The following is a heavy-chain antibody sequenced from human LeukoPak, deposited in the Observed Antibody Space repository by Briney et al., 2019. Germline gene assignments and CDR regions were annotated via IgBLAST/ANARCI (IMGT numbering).Heavy chain of an antibody. Sequence: PGASVKVSCKASGYTFTGYYMHWVRQAPGQGLEWMGWINPNSGGTNYAQKFQGRVTMTRDTSISTAYMELSRLRSDDTAVYYCARDREYSSSWYAAWGQGILVTVSS. CDR1: GYTFTGYY. D-gene: IGHD6-13*01. CDR2: INPNSGGT. J-gene: IGHJ5*02. V-gene: IGHV1-2*02. CDR3: ARDREYSSSWYAA.